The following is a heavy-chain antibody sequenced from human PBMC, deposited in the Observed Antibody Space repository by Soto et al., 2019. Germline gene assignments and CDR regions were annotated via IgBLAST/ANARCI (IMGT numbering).Heavy chain of an antibody. Sequence: GGSLRLSCAASGFTFSSYSMNWVRQAPGKGLEWVSSISSSSSYIYYADSVKGRFTISRDNAKNSLYLQMNSLRAEDTAVYYCARVVANGPSYYYYYGMDVWGQGTTVTVSS. J-gene: IGHJ6*02. CDR1: GFTFSSYS. D-gene: IGHD2-15*01. CDR3: ARVVANGPSYYYYYGMDV. CDR2: ISSSSSYI. V-gene: IGHV3-21*01.